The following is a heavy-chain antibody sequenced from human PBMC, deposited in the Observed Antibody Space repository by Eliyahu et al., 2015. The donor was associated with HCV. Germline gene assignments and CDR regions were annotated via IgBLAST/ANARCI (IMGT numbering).Heavy chain of an antibody. J-gene: IGHJ4*01. CDR3: ARGDLGRSGTIDQ. D-gene: IGHD3-16*01. CDR2: VRYRATT. Sequence: QVQLQESGPGLVKSSETLSLTCTVSGGXXSSGTCYWXWIRQPPGKGLEWIGYVRYRATTXPNPSLTSRVTISVDTSKNQFSLNLRSVTAADTAVYYCARGDLGRSGTIDQWGHGTLVTVSS. CDR1: GGXXSSGTCY. V-gene: IGHV4-61*01.